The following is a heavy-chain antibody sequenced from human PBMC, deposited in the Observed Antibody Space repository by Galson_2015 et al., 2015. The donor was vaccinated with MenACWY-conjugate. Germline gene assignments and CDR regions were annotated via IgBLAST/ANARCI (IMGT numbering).Heavy chain of an antibody. CDR2: ISYDGSNK. J-gene: IGHJ3*02. V-gene: IGHV3-30*04. CDR3: ARVHYYDSSGDAFDI. CDR1: GFTFSSYA. Sequence: SLRLSCAASGFTFSSYAMHWVRQAPGKGLEWVAVISYDGSNKYYADSVKGRFTISRDNSKNTLYLQMNSLRAEDTAVYYCARVHYYDSSGDAFDIWGQGTMVTVSS. D-gene: IGHD3-22*01.